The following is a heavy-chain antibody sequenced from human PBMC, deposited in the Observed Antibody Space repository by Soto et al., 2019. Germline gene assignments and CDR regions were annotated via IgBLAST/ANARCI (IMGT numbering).Heavy chain of an antibody. CDR3: ASAAVTGTAGLDF. CDR2: INPNSGGT. D-gene: IGHD6-19*01. CDR1: GYTFSGFY. V-gene: IGHV1-2*02. J-gene: IGHJ4*02. Sequence: GSVKVSFKASGYTFSGFYMHWVRQAPGQGLEWMGWINPNSGGTKSAEKFQGRVTMTRDTSISTAYMELSRLTSDDTAVYYCASAAVTGTAGLDFWGQGTQVTVSS.